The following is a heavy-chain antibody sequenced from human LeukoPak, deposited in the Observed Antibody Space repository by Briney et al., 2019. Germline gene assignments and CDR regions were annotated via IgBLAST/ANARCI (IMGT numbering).Heavy chain of an antibody. CDR2: IYYSGST. CDR1: GGSITSSSYY. V-gene: IGHV4-39*01. Sequence: ETLSLTCTVSGGSITSSSYYWGWIRQPPGKGLEWIGSIYYSGSTYYNPSVKSRVTISVDTSKNQFSLKLSSVTAADTAVYYCARGRRDGYTLYYMDVWAKGTTVTISS. D-gene: IGHD5-24*01. J-gene: IGHJ6*03. CDR3: ARGRRDGYTLYYMDV.